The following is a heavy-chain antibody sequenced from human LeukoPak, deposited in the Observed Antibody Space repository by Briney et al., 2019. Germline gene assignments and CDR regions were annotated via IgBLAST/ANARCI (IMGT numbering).Heavy chain of an antibody. D-gene: IGHD2-2*01. J-gene: IGHJ5*02. CDR1: GFTFNNYA. CDR2: ISGSGRDT. V-gene: IGHV3-23*01. CDR3: AKDHVVGHIVVVPAAFDP. Sequence: PGGSLRLSCAASGFTFNNYAMSWVRQAPGKGLEWVSAISGSGRDTYYADSMKGRFTISRDNSKNTLYLQMNSLRAEDTAVYYCAKDHVVGHIVVVPAAFDPWGQGTLVTVSS.